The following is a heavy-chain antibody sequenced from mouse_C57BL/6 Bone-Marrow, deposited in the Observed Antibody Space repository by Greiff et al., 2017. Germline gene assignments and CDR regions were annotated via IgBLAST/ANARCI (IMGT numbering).Heavy chain of an antibody. Sequence: VHVKQSGGGLVQPGASLKLSCESNEYDFPSHDMSWVRKTPEQRLELVAAINSDGGSTYYPDTMERRFIISRDNTKKTMYLQMSSLRSEDTALYYCARKTGDYWGQGTTLTVSS. J-gene: IGHJ2*01. CDR1: EYDFPSHD. V-gene: IGHV5-2*01. CDR2: INSDGGST. CDR3: ARKTGDY.